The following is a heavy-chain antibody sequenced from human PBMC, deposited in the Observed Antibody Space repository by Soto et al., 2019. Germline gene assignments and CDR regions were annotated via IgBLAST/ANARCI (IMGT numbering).Heavy chain of an antibody. V-gene: IGHV4-61*01. J-gene: IGHJ5*02. CDR2: IYYSGST. CDR3: ASSGSYHNWFDP. D-gene: IGHD1-26*01. CDR1: GGSVSSGSYY. Sequence: SETLSLTCTVSGGSVSSGSYYWSWIRQPPGKGLEWIGYIYYSGSTNYNPSLKSRVTISVDTSKNQFSLKLSSVTAADTAVYYCASSGSYHNWFDPWGQGTLVTVSS.